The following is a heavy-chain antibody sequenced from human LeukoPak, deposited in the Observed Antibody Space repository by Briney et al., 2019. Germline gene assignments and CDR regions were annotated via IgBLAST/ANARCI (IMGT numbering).Heavy chain of an antibody. CDR3: ARPQYQLLSSHYYYMDV. CDR1: GYTFTGYY. Sequence: GASVKVSCKASGYTFTGYYMHWVRQAPGQGLEWMGWINPNSGDTHYAQNSQGRVTMTRDTSISTACMELSRLTSDDTAVYYCARPQYQLLSSHYYYMDVWGKGTTVTVSS. D-gene: IGHD2-2*01. V-gene: IGHV1-2*02. CDR2: INPNSGDT. J-gene: IGHJ6*03.